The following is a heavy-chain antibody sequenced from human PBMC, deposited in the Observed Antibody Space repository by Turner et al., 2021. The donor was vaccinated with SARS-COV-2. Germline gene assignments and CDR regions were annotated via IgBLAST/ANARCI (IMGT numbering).Heavy chain of an antibody. CDR2: ISSTGHIT. V-gene: IGHV3-23*01. D-gene: IGHD4-17*01. Sequence: EVQLLESGGGLVQPGGSLRLSCEVSGSTPGDYAMSWVRQSPGKGLEWVSRISSTGHITHYADSVKGRFTISRDSVLSLQMNSLRVEDTAIYYCVQDVWHDNGDLFYYWGHGTLVTVSS. CDR1: GSTPGDYA. CDR3: VQDVWHDNGDLFYY. J-gene: IGHJ4*01.